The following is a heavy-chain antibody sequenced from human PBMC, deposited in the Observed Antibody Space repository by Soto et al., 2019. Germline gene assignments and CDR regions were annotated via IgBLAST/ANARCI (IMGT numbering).Heavy chain of an antibody. J-gene: IGHJ4*02. V-gene: IGHV1-69*13. CDR2: IIPIFGTA. Sequence: GASVKVSCKASGGTFSSYAISWVRQAPGQGLEWMGGIIPIFGTANYAQKFQGRVTITADESTSTAYMELSSLRSEDTAVYYCARDRYDSSGYYYFDYWGQGTLVTVSS. D-gene: IGHD3-22*01. CDR3: ARDRYDSSGYYYFDY. CDR1: GGTFSSYA.